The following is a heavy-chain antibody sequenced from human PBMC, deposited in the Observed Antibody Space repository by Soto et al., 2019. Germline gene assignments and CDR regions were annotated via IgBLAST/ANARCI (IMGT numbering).Heavy chain of an antibody. Sequence: QVQLQESGPGLVKPSQTLSLTCTVSGGSISSVGYYWSWIRQHPGKGLEWIGYIYYSGSTKYNPYLKSRVTISVDTSKNQFSLRLSSVTAADTAVYYCAINYDPGSNLGYMDVWGKGTTVTVSS. D-gene: IGHD3-16*01. CDR1: GGSISSVGYY. CDR2: IYYSGST. J-gene: IGHJ6*03. V-gene: IGHV4-31*03. CDR3: AINYDPGSNLGYMDV.